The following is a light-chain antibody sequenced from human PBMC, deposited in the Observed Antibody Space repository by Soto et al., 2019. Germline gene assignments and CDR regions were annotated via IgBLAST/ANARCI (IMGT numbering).Light chain of an antibody. CDR2: GAS. V-gene: IGKV3-20*01. Sequence: EIVLTQSPDTLSLSPGERATLSCRASQSVSSSYLAWYQQRPGQAPRLLIYGASSRATGIPDRCSGSGSGTDFSLTISRLEPEDFAVYYCQQYGVSPRTFGQGTKVEIK. CDR1: QSVSSSY. CDR3: QQYGVSPRT. J-gene: IGKJ1*01.